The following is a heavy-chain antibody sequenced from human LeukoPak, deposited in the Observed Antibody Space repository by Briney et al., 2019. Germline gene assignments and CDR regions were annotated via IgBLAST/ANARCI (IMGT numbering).Heavy chain of an antibody. Sequence: GRSLRLSCAASGFTFDDYAMHWVRQAPGKGPEWVSGISWNSGSIGYADSVKGRFTISRDNAKNSLYLQMNSLRAEDTALYYCAKDIESEGFGELLGPVDYWGQGTLVTVSS. CDR1: GFTFDDYA. J-gene: IGHJ4*02. CDR2: ISWNSGSI. D-gene: IGHD3-10*01. V-gene: IGHV3-9*01. CDR3: AKDIESEGFGELLGPVDY.